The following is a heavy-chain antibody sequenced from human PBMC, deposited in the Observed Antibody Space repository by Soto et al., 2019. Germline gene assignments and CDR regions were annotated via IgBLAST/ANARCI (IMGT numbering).Heavy chain of an antibody. Sequence: QITLKESGPTLVKPTQTLTLTCTFSGFSLITSGVGVGWIRQPPGKALEWLALIYWNDDKRYNPSLKSRLTIPKDTSKNQVVLTMTNMDPVDTATYYCAHSHTYARNFDYWGQGTLVTVSS. CDR3: AHSHTYARNFDY. J-gene: IGHJ4*02. CDR1: GFSLITSGVG. V-gene: IGHV2-5*01. D-gene: IGHD2-2*01. CDR2: IYWNDDK.